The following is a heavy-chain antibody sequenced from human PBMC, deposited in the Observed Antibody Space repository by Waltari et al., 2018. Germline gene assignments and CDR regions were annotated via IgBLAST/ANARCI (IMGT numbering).Heavy chain of an antibody. V-gene: IGHV3-23*01. CDR3: ARDSYDDPPNAFDI. D-gene: IGHD3-22*01. CDR2: MSGRSDSI. J-gene: IGHJ3*02. CDR1: GLAFSNYG. Sequence: EVQLLESGGGLVQPGGSLRLSCIASGLAFSNYGLTWVRQVPGKGLEWGSAMSGRSDSIYYADFAEGRFTISRDNAKSTLFLQLNSLRAEYTAIYYCARDSYDDPPNAFDIWGQGTMVTVSS.